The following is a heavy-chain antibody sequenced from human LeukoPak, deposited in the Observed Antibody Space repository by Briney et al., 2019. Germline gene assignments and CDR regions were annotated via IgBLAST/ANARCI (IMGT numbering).Heavy chain of an antibody. D-gene: IGHD3-9*01. CDR2: INHSGST. CDR1: GVSFSGYY. Sequence: SETLSLTCAVYGVSFSGYYWSWIRQPPGKGLEWIGEINHSGSTNYNPSLKSRVTISVDTSKNQFSLKLSSVTAADTAVYYCAREVLTGYYTSDYWGQGTLVTVSS. CDR3: AREVLTGYYTSDY. J-gene: IGHJ4*02. V-gene: IGHV4-34*01.